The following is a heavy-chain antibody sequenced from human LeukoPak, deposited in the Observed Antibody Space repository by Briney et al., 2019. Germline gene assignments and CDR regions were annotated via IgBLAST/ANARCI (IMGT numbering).Heavy chain of an antibody. Sequence: SETLSLTCAVYGGSFSGYYWSWIRQPPGKGLEWIGEIYHSGSTNYNPSLKSRVTISVDKSKNQFSLKLSSVTAADTAVYYCARDGRAGYDYWGQGTLVTVSS. CDR2: IYHSGST. D-gene: IGHD3-9*01. CDR1: GGSFSGYY. J-gene: IGHJ4*02. CDR3: ARDGRAGYDY. V-gene: IGHV4-34*01.